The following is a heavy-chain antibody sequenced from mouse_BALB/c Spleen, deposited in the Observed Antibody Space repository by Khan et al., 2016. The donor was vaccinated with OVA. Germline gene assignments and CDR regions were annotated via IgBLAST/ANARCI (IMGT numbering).Heavy chain of an antibody. D-gene: IGHD2-4*01. CDR1: GYTFTNYW. Sequence: QVQLKQSGAELARPGASVKLSCKASGYTFTNYWIQWVKQRPGQGLEWIGAIYPGDGDTRYTQKFKGKATLTADKSSSTAYMQLSSLASEDSAVYYCARGGITTGYFDFWGQGTTRTVSS. V-gene: IGHV1-87*01. CDR3: ARGGITTGYFDF. CDR2: IYPGDGDT. J-gene: IGHJ2*01.